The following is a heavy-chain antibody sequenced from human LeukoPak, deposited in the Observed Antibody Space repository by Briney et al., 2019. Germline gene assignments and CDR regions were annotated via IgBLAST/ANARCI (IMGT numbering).Heavy chain of an antibody. Sequence: GGSLRLSCAASGFTFSSYEMNWVRQAPGKGLEWVSYISSGSTIYDADSVKGRFTISRDNAKNSLYLQMNSLRAEDTAVYYCARERGYSGYDYFIDSPSDYWGQGTLVTVSS. J-gene: IGHJ4*02. CDR1: GFTFSSYE. D-gene: IGHD5-12*01. CDR2: ISSGSTI. CDR3: ARERGYSGYDYFIDSPSDY. V-gene: IGHV3-48*03.